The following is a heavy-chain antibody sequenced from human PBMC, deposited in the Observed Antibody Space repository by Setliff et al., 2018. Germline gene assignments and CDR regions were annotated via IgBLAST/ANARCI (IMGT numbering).Heavy chain of an antibody. Sequence: SETLSLTCTVSGYSISSGHYWGGIRQPPGKGLEWIGEINHSGSTNYNPSLKSRVTISMDTSKNQFSLKLSSVTAADTAVYYCASMTKYWYFDLWGRGTLVTFSS. CDR2: INHSGST. J-gene: IGHJ2*01. D-gene: IGHD3-16*01. V-gene: IGHV4-38-2*02. CDR1: GYSISSGHY. CDR3: ASMTKYWYFDL.